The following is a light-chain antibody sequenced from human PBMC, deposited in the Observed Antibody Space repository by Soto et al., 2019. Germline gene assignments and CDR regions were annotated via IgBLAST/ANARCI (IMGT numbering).Light chain of an antibody. CDR2: EVS. CDR3: SSYTSRPTLFV. J-gene: IGLJ3*02. CDR1: SSDVGGYNY. V-gene: IGLV2-14*01. Sequence: QSALTQPASVSGSPGQSITISCTGPSSDVGGYNYVAWYQQHPGKAPKLVIFEVSIRPSGVSIRFSGSKSGNTASLTISGLQTEDEADYYCSSYTSRPTLFVFGSGTKLTVL.